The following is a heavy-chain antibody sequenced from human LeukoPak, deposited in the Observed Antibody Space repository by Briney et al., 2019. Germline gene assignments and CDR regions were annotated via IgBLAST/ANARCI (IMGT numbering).Heavy chain of an antibody. CDR2: IRYDGSNK. CDR3: AKGGYSYGINNWFDP. D-gene: IGHD5-18*01. Sequence: GGSLRLSCAASGFTFSSYAMSWVRQAPGKGLEWVAFIRYDGSNKYYADSVKGRFTISRDNSKNTLYLQMNSLRAEDTAVYYCAKGGYSYGINNWFDPWGQGTLVTVSS. V-gene: IGHV3-30*02. J-gene: IGHJ5*02. CDR1: GFTFSSYA.